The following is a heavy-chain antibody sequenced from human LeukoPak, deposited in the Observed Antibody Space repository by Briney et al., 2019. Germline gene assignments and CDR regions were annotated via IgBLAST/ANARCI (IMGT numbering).Heavy chain of an antibody. V-gene: IGHV3-64*01. CDR1: GFTFSSYA. Sequence: GGSLRLSCAASGFTFSSYAMHWVRQAPGKGLEYVSAISSNGGSTYYANSVKGRFTISRDNSKNTLYLQMGSLRAEDMAVYYCAREGLPMVLPSRMDVWGKGTTVTVSS. J-gene: IGHJ6*04. CDR3: AREGLPMVLPSRMDV. D-gene: IGHD4/OR15-4a*01. CDR2: ISSNGGST.